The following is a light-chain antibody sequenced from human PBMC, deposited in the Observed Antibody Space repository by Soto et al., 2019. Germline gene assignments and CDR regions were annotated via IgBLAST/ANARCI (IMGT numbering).Light chain of an antibody. V-gene: IGKV1-39*01. Sequence: DIQMTQSPSSLSASVGDRVTITCRASQSISNYLNWYQQKPGKAPKLLISAASSLQSGVPSRFSGSGSGTDFTLSISSLQPEDFATYYCQQSYNTPPTFGQGTKGEFK. J-gene: IGKJ1*01. CDR3: QQSYNTPPT. CDR1: QSISNY. CDR2: AAS.